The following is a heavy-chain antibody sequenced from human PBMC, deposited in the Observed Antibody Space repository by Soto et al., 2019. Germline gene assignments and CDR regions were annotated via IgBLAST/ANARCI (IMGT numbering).Heavy chain of an antibody. J-gene: IGHJ3*02. CDR1: GGSFSGYY. D-gene: IGHD5-12*01. CDR2: IYYSGST. CDR3: ARFFLTTNGYNFAFDI. V-gene: IGHV4-34*01. Sequence: SEILSLTCAVYGGSFSGYYWSWIRQPPGKGLEWIGEIYYSGSTNYNPSLKSRVTISVDTSKNQFSLKLSSVTAADTAVYYCARFFLTTNGYNFAFDIWGQGTMVNVSS.